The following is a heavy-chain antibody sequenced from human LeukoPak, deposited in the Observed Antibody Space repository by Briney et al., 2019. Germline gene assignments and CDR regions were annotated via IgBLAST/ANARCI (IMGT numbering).Heavy chain of an antibody. Sequence: PSETLSLTCAVYGGSFSGYYWSWIRQAPGKGLEWVSYISSSGSTIYYADSVKGRFTISRDNAKNSLYLQMNSLRAEDTAVYYCARAYDYDFWSGYYYYGMDVWGQGTTVTVSS. J-gene: IGHJ6*02. V-gene: IGHV3-11*01. CDR3: ARAYDYDFWSGYYYYGMDV. D-gene: IGHD3-3*01. CDR1: GGSFSGYY. CDR2: ISSSGSTI.